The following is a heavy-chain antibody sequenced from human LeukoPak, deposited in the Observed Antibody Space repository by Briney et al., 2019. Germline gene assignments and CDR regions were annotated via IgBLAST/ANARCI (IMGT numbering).Heavy chain of an antibody. CDR3: ARDRAWNYFDY. Sequence: PGGPLRLSWAPPGFTFSRHGMHGVGKAPGKGREWVAIISNDGSRKYYAHSVEGRFTISRDNSKNTLYLQMDSLRAEDTAVYYCARDRAWNYFDYWGQGTLVTVSS. CDR1: GFTFSRHG. J-gene: IGHJ4*02. V-gene: IGHV3-30*03. D-gene: IGHD3-3*01. CDR2: ISNDGSRK.